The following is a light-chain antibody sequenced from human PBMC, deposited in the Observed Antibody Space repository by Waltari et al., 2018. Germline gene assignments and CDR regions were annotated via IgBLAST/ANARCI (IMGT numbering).Light chain of an antibody. Sequence: SVLTQPPSASGTPGQKVTIACNGSSSNIGSNYVYWYKQLPGTAPKLLIFKNKQRPSGVPDRFSDSKSGTSASLAINGLRSEDEADYYCAAWDDSLSGLVLGGGTKVTVL. V-gene: IGLV1-47*01. CDR1: SSNIGSNY. J-gene: IGLJ3*02. CDR2: KNK. CDR3: AAWDDSLSGLV.